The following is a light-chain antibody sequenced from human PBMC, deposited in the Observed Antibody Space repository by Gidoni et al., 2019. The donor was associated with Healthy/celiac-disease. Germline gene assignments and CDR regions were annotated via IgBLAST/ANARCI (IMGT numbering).Light chain of an antibody. CDR1: SSDVGSYNL. V-gene: IGLV2-23*02. J-gene: IGLJ1*01. CDR3: CSYAGSSSFT. CDR2: EVS. Sequence: QSALTQPASVSGSPGQSITISCTGTSSDVGSYNLVSWYQQHPGKAPKLMIYEVSKRPSGVSNRFSGSKSGNTASLTISGLQAEDEADYYCCSYAGSSSFTFGPGT.